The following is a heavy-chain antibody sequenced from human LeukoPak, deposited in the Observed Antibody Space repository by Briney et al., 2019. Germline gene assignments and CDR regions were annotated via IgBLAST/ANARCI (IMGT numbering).Heavy chain of an antibody. Sequence: PGGSLRLSCAASGFTFSSYSMNWVRQAPGKGLEWVSSISSRSSYIYYADSVKGRFTISRDNAKNSLYLQMNSLRAEDTAVYYCARALQGRVYWGQGTLVTVSS. CDR2: ISSRSSYI. J-gene: IGHJ4*02. CDR3: ARALQGRVY. V-gene: IGHV3-21*01. CDR1: GFTFSSYS.